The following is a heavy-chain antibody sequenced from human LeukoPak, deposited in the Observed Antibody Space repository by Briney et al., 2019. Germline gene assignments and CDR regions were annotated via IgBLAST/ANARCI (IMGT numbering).Heavy chain of an antibody. Sequence: ASVNVSCKASGYTFTSYGSSGVRQAPGQGLEGMGWISAYSGNTNYAQKLQGRVTMTTDTSTSTDSLELRSLTSDDTAVYYCARVGPRGDDISTRYSLVPDYYYGMDVWGQGTTVTVSS. J-gene: IGHJ6*02. CDR3: ARVGPRGDDISTRYSLVPDYYYGMDV. D-gene: IGHD3-9*01. CDR1: GYTFTSYG. CDR2: ISAYSGNT. V-gene: IGHV1-18*01.